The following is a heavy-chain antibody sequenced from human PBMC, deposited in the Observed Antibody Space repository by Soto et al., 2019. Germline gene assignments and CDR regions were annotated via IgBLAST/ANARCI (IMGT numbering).Heavy chain of an antibody. D-gene: IGHD1-26*01. Sequence: PSETLSLTCTVSGGSINTGDFYWSWIRQPPGQGLEWIGNIYHSGSPSYNPSLKSRPTISIDTSNNQFSLTLSSVTAADTAVYYCARGNRISGSPAFDYWGQGTLVTVSS. CDR1: GGSINTGDFY. J-gene: IGHJ4*02. CDR3: ARGNRISGSPAFDY. CDR2: IYHSGSP. V-gene: IGHV4-30-4*01.